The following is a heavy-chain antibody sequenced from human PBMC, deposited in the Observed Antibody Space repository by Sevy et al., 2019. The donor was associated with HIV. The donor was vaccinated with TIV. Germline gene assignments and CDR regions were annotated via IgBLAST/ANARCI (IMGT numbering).Heavy chain of an antibody. Sequence: GGSLRLSCAASGFTFSDYNMNWVRQAPGKGLEWVSSISGFSNYIYYADSVKGRFSISRDNAKNSMFLQMNSLRAEDTALYYCARGVRTYDAFDLWGQGTMVTVSS. CDR1: GFTFSDYN. CDR3: ARGVRTYDAFDL. V-gene: IGHV3-21*01. D-gene: IGHD6-6*01. CDR2: ISGFSNYI. J-gene: IGHJ3*01.